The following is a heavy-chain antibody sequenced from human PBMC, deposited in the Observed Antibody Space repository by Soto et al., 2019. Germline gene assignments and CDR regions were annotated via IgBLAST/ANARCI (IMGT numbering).Heavy chain of an antibody. CDR2: INAGYGNT. D-gene: IGHD7-27*01. CDR3: ARDTGDGTFDF. V-gene: IGHV1-3*01. CDR1: GYTFSSYA. Sequence: ASVKVSCKASGYTFSSYAMHWVRQAPGQRLEWMGWINAGYGNTKSSQKFQDRVTISRDTSASTAYMELTSLRSEDTAVYYCARDTGDGTFDFWGQGTLVTVSS. J-gene: IGHJ4*02.